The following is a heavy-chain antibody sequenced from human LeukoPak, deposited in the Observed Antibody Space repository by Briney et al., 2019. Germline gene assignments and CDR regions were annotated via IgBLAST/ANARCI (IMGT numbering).Heavy chain of an antibody. Sequence: PSETLSLTCTVSGGSISSSNYYWGWIRQPPGTGLEWIGSVHYSGSTYHNPSLKSRVTILVDTTKNQFSLKLTSVTAADTAVYYCARQVTYYGDHYRAFDMWGQGTMVSVS. D-gene: IGHD4-17*01. J-gene: IGHJ3*02. CDR1: GGSISSSNYY. CDR3: ARQVTYYGDHYRAFDM. CDR2: VHYSGST. V-gene: IGHV4-39*01.